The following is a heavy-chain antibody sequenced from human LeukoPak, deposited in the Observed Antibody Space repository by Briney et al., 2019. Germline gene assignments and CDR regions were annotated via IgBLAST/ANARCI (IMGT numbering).Heavy chain of an antibody. V-gene: IGHV3-30*04. D-gene: IGHD1-26*01. CDR1: GFTFSSYA. J-gene: IGHJ2*01. CDR3: ARVGATTNWYFDL. CDR2: ISYDGSNK. Sequence: GGSLRLSCAASGFTFSSYAMHWVRQAPGKGLEWVAVISYDGSNKYYADSVKGRFTISRDNAKNSLYLQMDSLRAEDTAVYYCARVGATTNWYFDLWGRGTLVTVSS.